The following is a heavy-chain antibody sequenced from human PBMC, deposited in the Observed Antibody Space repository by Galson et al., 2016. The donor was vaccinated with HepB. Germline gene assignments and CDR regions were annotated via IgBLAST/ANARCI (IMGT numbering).Heavy chain of an antibody. V-gene: IGHV3-30*18. D-gene: IGHD7-27*01. CDR2: ISTDGSES. CDR3: IKANGWIPLWGYFEY. Sequence: SLRLSCAASGFFFSSYAMNWVRQAPGKGLEWVAVISTDGSESYYGDSVRGRFSISRDNSGNTVFLQMNSLKTEDTAVYYCIKANGWIPLWGYFEYGGQGALVTVSA. CDR1: GFFFSSYA. J-gene: IGHJ4*02.